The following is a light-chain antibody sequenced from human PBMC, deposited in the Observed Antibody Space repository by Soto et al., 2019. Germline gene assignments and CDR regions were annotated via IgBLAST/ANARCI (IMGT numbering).Light chain of an antibody. V-gene: IGKV1-9*01. Sequence: DIQMTQSPSSFSASTGDRVSITCRATPDIGTYLAWYQQIPGKAPKLLIYAASTLHTGVPSRFSGSGSGTEFTLTISSLQPEDFATYYCQQLNSYLITFGQGTRLEIK. J-gene: IGKJ5*01. CDR3: QQLNSYLIT. CDR1: PDIGTY. CDR2: AAS.